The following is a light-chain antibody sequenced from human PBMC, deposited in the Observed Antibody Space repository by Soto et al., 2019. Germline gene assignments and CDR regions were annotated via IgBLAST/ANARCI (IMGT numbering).Light chain of an antibody. Sequence: DIQITMSPSTLSASVGDRVTITCRASESISRWVAWYQQKPGKAPKLLIYDASSLESGVPSRFSGSGSRTEFTLTSSILQQDVFATYYRQQYNCHPWTFGQGTKVDIK. V-gene: IGKV1-5*01. CDR2: DAS. CDR3: QQYNCHPWT. J-gene: IGKJ1*01. CDR1: ESISRW.